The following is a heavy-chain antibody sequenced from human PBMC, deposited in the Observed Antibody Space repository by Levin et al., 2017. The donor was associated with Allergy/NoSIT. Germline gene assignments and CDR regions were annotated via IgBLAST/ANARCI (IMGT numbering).Heavy chain of an antibody. D-gene: IGHD3-10*01. CDR2: IGTAGDT. CDR3: ARGARGGYYYGSGSYLEYYDYGMDV. Sequence: GGSLRLSCAASGFTFSSYDMHWVRQATGKGLEWVSAIGTAGDTYYPGSVKGRFTISRENAKNSLYLQMNSLRAGDTAVYYCARGARGGYYYGSGSYLEYYDYGMDVWGQGTTVTVSS. J-gene: IGHJ6*02. CDR1: GFTFSSYD. V-gene: IGHV3-13*01.